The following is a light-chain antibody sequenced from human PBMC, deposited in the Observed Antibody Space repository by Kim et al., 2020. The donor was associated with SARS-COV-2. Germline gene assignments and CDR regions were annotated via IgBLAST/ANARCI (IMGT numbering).Light chain of an antibody. V-gene: IGKV3-20*01. CDR3: QQNGELPLT. CDR2: GAS. Sequence: ETVLTQSPGTLSLSPGQRATLSCRASQSVTSSFLAWYQQKPGQAPRLLIYGASSRATGIADRFSGRGSGTDFTLTISRLQPEDFAVYYCQQNGELPLTFGGGTKVDIK. J-gene: IGKJ4*01. CDR1: QSVTSSF.